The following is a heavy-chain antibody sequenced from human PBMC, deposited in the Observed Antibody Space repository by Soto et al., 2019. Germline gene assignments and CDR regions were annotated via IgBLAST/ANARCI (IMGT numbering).Heavy chain of an antibody. D-gene: IGHD6-13*01. CDR1: GFTFSSYG. J-gene: IGHJ6*02. CDR3: ARETGYSSSWADYYYYGMDV. CDR2: IWYDGSNK. V-gene: IGHV3-33*01. Sequence: PGGSLRLSCAASGFTFSSYGMHWVRQAPGKGLEWVAVIWYDGSNKYYADSVKGRFTISRDNSKNTLYLQMYSLRAEDTAVYYCARETGYSSSWADYYYYGMDVWGQGTTVTVS.